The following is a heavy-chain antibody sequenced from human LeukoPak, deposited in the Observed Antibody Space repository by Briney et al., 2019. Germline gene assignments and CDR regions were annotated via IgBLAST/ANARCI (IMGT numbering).Heavy chain of an antibody. Sequence: GESLKISCKGSGYSFTSYWIGWVRQMPGKGLEWMGIIYPGDSDTRYSPSFQGQVTISADKSISTAYLQWSSLKASDTAMYYCARNGGSWTSPDAFDIWGQGTMVTVSS. V-gene: IGHV5-51*01. CDR2: IYPGDSDT. CDR1: GYSFTSYW. D-gene: IGHD6-13*01. J-gene: IGHJ3*02. CDR3: ARNGGSWTSPDAFDI.